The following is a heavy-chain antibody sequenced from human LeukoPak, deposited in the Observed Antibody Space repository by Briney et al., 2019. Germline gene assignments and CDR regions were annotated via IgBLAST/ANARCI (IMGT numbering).Heavy chain of an antibody. Sequence: SVKVSCKASGGTFSSYAISWVRQAPGQGLEWMGGIIPIFGTANYAQKFQGRVTISADKSTSTAYMELSSLRSDDTAVYYCARDNPAWGSFWSGYYDGSSWFNPWGQGTLVTVSS. D-gene: IGHD3-3*01. J-gene: IGHJ5*02. CDR3: ARDNPAWGSFWSGYYDGSSWFNP. CDR1: GGTFSSYA. CDR2: IIPIFGTA. V-gene: IGHV1-69*06.